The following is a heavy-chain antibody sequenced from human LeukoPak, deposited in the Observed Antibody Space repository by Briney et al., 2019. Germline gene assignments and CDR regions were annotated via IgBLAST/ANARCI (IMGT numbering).Heavy chain of an antibody. CDR1: GGSISRNNW. D-gene: IGHD3-9*01. V-gene: IGHV4-4*02. Sequence: SGTLSLTCAVSGGSISRNNWWTWIRPPPGKGLEWIGQMYHSDSTQYSPSLRSRVSMSVDKSENQFSLKLTSVTAADTALYFCARVRDYDLLTGNDAFDVWGQGIMVTVSS. J-gene: IGHJ3*01. CDR2: MYHSDST. CDR3: ARVRDYDLLTGNDAFDV.